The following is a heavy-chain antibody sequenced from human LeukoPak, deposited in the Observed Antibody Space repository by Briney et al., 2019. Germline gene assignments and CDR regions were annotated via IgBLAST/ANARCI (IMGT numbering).Heavy chain of an antibody. J-gene: IGHJ4*02. V-gene: IGHV1-2*06. Sequence: ASVKVSCKASGYTFTGYYMHWVRQAPGQGLEWMGRINPNSGGTNYAQKFQGRVTMTRDTSISTAYMELSRLRSDDTAVYYCARGYYGSGSYYGIDYWGQETLVTVSS. D-gene: IGHD3-10*01. CDR2: INPNSGGT. CDR3: ARGYYGSGSYYGIDY. CDR1: GYTFTGYY.